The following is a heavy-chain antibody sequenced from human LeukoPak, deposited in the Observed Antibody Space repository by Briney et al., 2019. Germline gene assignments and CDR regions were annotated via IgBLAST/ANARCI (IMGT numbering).Heavy chain of an antibody. CDR3: AKGGWLDY. Sequence: GGSLRLSCAASRFPFTTYVMSWVRQAPGKGLEWVSAISVSGDNTYHADSVKGRFAISRDNSEYTLYLRMNSLRAEDTALYYCAKGGWLDYLGQGTLVTVSS. V-gene: IGHV3-23*01. D-gene: IGHD6-19*01. J-gene: IGHJ4*02. CDR2: ISVSGDNT. CDR1: RFPFTTYV.